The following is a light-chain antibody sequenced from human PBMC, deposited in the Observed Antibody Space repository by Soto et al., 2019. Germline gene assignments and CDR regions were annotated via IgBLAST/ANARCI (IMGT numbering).Light chain of an antibody. Sequence: EIVLTQSPGTLSLSSGERATLSCRASQSVSNNYLAWYQQKPGQAPRLLIYGASNRPTGIPDRFSGSGSGTDFTLTISRLEPEDFVVYYCQQYGNSPWTFGQGTKVEIK. J-gene: IGKJ1*01. CDR2: GAS. CDR1: QSVSNNY. V-gene: IGKV3-20*01. CDR3: QQYGNSPWT.